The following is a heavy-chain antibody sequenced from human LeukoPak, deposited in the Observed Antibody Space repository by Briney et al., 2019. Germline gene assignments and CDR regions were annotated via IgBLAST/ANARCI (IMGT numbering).Heavy chain of an antibody. CDR2: IYHSGST. Sequence: SETLSLTCAVSGVAISRGGYAWNWIRQPPGKGPEWIAYIYHSGSTNYNPSLKSRVTISVDTSKNQFSLKLSSVTAADTAVYYCARVVAAAGNNWFDPWGQGTLVTVSS. CDR1: GVAISRGGYA. CDR3: ARVVAAAGNNWFDP. V-gene: IGHV4-30-2*01. J-gene: IGHJ5*02. D-gene: IGHD6-13*01.